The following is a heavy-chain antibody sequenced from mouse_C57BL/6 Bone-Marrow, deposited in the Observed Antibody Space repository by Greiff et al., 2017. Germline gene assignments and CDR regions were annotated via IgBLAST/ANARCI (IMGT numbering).Heavy chain of an antibody. CDR1: GFTFSSYA. CDR2: ISDGGSYT. CDR3: ARDLTVVAKFAY. Sequence: EVKVEESGGGLVKPGGSLKLSCAASGFTFSSYAMSWVRQTPEKRLEWVATISDGGSYTYYPDNVKGRFTISRDNAKNNLYLQMSHLKSEDTAMYYCARDLTVVAKFAYWGQGTLVTVSA. D-gene: IGHD1-1*01. V-gene: IGHV5-4*01. J-gene: IGHJ3*01.